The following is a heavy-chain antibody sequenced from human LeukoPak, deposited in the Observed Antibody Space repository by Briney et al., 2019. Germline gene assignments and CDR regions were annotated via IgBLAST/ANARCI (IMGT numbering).Heavy chain of an antibody. CDR2: IRQDGSGT. Sequence: PGGSLRLSCEVSGFTFSSYWMTWVRQAPGKGLEWVANIRQDGSGTSSVDSLKGRFTISRDNAKNSLYLQMNSLRAEDTAVYYCAELGITMIGGVWGKGTTVTISS. CDR1: GFTFSSYW. V-gene: IGHV3-7*01. J-gene: IGHJ6*04. CDR3: AELGITMIGGV. D-gene: IGHD3-10*02.